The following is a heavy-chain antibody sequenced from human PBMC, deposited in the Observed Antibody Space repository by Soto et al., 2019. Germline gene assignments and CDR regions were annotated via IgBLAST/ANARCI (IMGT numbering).Heavy chain of an antibody. CDR2: VHGGGST. CDR3: AGRLTTAASLDY. D-gene: IGHD3-16*01. J-gene: IGHJ4*02. CDR1: GFTVSNNH. V-gene: IGHV3-53*01. Sequence: VQLVESGVGLIQPGGSLRLSCAASGFTVSNNHMTWVRQAAGKGLELVSFVHGGGSTSYADSVKGRFTISRDNSKNTLYLQMDSLRAEDTAIYYCAGRLTTAASLDYWGRGTLVTVSS.